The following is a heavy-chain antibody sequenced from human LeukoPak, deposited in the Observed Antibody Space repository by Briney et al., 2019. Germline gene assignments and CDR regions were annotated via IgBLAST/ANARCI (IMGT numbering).Heavy chain of an antibody. CDR2: INHSGST. CDR1: GGSFSGYY. D-gene: IGHD2-8*01. V-gene: IGHV4-34*01. Sequence: SETLSLTCAVYGGSFSGYYWNWIRQPPGKGLEWIGEINHSGSTNYNPSLKSRVTISVDTSKNQFSLKLSSVTAADTAVYYCARGLITSGPHFDYWGQGTLVTVSS. CDR3: ARGLITSGPHFDY. J-gene: IGHJ4*02.